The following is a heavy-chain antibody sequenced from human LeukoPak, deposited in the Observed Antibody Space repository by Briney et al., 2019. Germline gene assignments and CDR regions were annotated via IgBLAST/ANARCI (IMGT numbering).Heavy chain of an antibody. V-gene: IGHV4-59*01. Sequence: PSETLSLTCTVSGDSISTYYWSWIRQPPGKGLEWIGYIYYSGSTNYNPSLKSRVTISVDTSKNQFSLKMRSVTAADTAVYYCARGGSIVGATPHDTFDIWGQGTMVTVSS. J-gene: IGHJ3*02. CDR2: IYYSGST. CDR3: ARGGSIVGATPHDTFDI. D-gene: IGHD1-26*01. CDR1: GDSISTYY.